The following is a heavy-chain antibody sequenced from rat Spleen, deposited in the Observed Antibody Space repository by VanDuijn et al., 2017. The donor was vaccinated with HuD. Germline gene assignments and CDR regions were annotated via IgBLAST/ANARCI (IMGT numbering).Heavy chain of an antibody. CDR2: INEDGAIK. D-gene: IGHD4-3*01. Sequence: EVKLVESGGGLVQPGRSLKLSCAASGFNFNDYWMGWVRQAPGKGLQWIGEINEDGAIKHYTPSLKERFTISKDNVQNTLYLQMNKVGSEDTAIYYCAREGIRGTGTYLDLWGQGVMVTVSS. V-gene: IGHV4-2*01. CDR1: GFNFNDYW. CDR3: AREGIRGTGTYLDL. J-gene: IGHJ2*01.